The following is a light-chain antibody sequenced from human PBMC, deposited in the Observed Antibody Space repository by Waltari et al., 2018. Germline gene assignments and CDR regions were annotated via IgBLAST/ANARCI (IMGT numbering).Light chain of an antibody. V-gene: IGLV2-14*03. CDR1: RRDVGGYNY. J-gene: IGLJ1*01. Sequence: QSALTQPASVSGSPGQSITISCTGTRRDVGGYNYVSWYQQHPGMAPKLMIFDVSNRPSGVSNRFSGSKSGNTASLTISGLQAEDEADYYCSSYTSSSTSYVFGTGTKVTVL. CDR3: SSYTSSSTSYV. CDR2: DVS.